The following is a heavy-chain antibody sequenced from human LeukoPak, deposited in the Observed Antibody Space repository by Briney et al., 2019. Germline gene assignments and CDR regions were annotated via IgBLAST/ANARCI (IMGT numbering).Heavy chain of an antibody. CDR2: IYYSGST. CDR3: ARHSSVVIFGMDV. J-gene: IGHJ6*02. D-gene: IGHD4-23*01. Sequence: SETLSLTCTVSGASLSNYYWSWIRQPPGKGLEWIGYIYYSGSTNYNPSLKSRVTISVDTSKNQISLKLSSVTAADTAVYYCARHSSVVIFGMDVWGQGTTVTVSS. CDR1: GASLSNYY. V-gene: IGHV4-59*08.